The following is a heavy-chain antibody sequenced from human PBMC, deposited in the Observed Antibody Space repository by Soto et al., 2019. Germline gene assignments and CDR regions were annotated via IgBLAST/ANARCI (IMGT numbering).Heavy chain of an antibody. CDR2: IYYSGST. CDR1: GGYISSYY. CDR3: ARVGMVRGVCDY. J-gene: IGHJ4*02. Sequence: SETLSLTCTVSGGYISSYYWSWIRQPPGKGLEWIGYIYYSGSTNYNPSLKSRITISVDTSKNQFSLKLSTVTAADTDVYYCARVGMVRGVCDYWGQGTLVTVSS. D-gene: IGHD3-10*01. V-gene: IGHV4-59*01.